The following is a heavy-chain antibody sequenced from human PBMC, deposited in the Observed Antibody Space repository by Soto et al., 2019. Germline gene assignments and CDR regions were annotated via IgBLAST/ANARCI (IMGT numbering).Heavy chain of an antibody. CDR3: ARDTADTYSSSWYRAVKTYYFDY. Sequence: GGSLRLSCAASGFTFSSYWMSWVRQAPGKGLEWVANIKQDGSEKYYVDSVKGRFTISRDNAKNSLYLQMNSLRAEDTAVYYCARDTADTYSSSWYRAVKTYYFDYWGQGTLVTVSS. V-gene: IGHV3-7*01. CDR2: IKQDGSEK. J-gene: IGHJ4*02. D-gene: IGHD6-13*01. CDR1: GFTFSSYW.